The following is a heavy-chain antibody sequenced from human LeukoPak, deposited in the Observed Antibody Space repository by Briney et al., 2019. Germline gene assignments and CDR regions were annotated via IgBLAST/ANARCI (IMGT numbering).Heavy chain of an antibody. V-gene: IGHV1-8*01. Sequence: ASVKVSCKASGYTFTSYDINWVRQATGQGLEWMGWMNPNSGNTGYAQKFQGRVTMTRNTSISTAYMELSSLRSEDTAVYYCARGRDYDFWSGYWYYYGMDVWGQGTTVTVSS. CDR1: GYTFTSYD. CDR3: ARGRDYDFWSGYWYYYGMDV. CDR2: MNPNSGNT. J-gene: IGHJ6*02. D-gene: IGHD3-3*01.